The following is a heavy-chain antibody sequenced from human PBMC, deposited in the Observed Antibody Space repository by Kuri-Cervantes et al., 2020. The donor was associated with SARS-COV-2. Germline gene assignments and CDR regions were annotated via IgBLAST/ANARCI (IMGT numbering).Heavy chain of an antibody. CDR3: ARDSMTTRDFDY. J-gene: IGHJ4*02. CDR1: GFTFSSYW. V-gene: IGHV3-74*01. D-gene: IGHD4-11*01. Sequence: GESLKISCVASGFTFSSYWMHWVRQAPGKGLVWVSRVTNDGSDAIFADSVKGRFTISRDNAKNMLYLYMNSLRADDTAVYYCARDSMTTRDFDYWGQGTLVTVSS. CDR2: VTNDGSDA.